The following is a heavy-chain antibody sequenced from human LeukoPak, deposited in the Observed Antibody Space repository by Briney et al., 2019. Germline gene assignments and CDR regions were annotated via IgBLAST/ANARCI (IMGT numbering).Heavy chain of an antibody. CDR2: ISAYNGNT. Sequence: ASVKVSCKASGYTFTSYGISWVRQAPGQGLEWMGWISAYNGNTNYAQKLQGRVTMTTDTSTSAAYMELRSLRSDDTAVYYCARDSSSYYYMDVWGKGTTVTVSS. V-gene: IGHV1-18*01. J-gene: IGHJ6*03. CDR1: GYTFTSYG. CDR3: ARDSSSYYYMDV.